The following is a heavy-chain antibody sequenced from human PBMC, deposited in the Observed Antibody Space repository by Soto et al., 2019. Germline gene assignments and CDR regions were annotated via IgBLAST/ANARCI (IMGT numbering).Heavy chain of an antibody. CDR2: ISNDGSNK. V-gene: IGHV3-30*18. J-gene: IGHJ6*02. CDR3: AKEGAAAGTSYYYYGMDV. Sequence: GGSLRLSCAASGFSFSTYGMHWVRQAPGKGLEWVAFISNDGSNKYYADSVKGRFTISRDNSKNTLYLQMNSLRAEDTAVYYCAKEGAAAGTSYYYYGMDVWGQGTTVTVSS. D-gene: IGHD6-13*01. CDR1: GFSFSTYG.